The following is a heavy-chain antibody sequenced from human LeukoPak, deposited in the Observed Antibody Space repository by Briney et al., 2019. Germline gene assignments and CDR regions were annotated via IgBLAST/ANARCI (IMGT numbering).Heavy chain of an antibody. CDR2: ISGSGDST. J-gene: IGHJ4*02. V-gene: IGHV3-23*01. CDR1: GFTFNSYV. D-gene: IGHD2-2*01. CDR3: ATSSTFYYYFDY. Sequence: GRSLRLSCAASGFTFNSYVMSWVRQAPGKGLEWVSTISGSGDSTDYADSLKGRFTISRDNSKNTLYLQMNSLRADDTAVYYCATSSTFYYYFDYWGQGTLVTVSS.